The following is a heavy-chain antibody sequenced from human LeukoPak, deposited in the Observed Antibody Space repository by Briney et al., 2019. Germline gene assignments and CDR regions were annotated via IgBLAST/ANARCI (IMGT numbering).Heavy chain of an antibody. Sequence: GGSLRLSCAASGFTFSSYTMSWVRQAPGKGKEWVSLISGSGGITYYADSVKGRFTISRDNSRNTLYLQMDSLRAEDTAVYYCAKDSAAVGGPTTDWGQGTLVTVSS. CDR3: AKDSAAVGGPTTD. CDR2: ISGSGGIT. CDR1: GFTFSSYT. D-gene: IGHD6-13*01. V-gene: IGHV3-23*01. J-gene: IGHJ4*02.